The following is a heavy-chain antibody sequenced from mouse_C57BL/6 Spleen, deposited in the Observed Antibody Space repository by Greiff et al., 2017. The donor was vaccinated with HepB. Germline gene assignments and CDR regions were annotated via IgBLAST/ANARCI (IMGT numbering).Heavy chain of an antibody. CDR1: GYTFTSYW. Sequence: VKLQQPGAELVKPGASVKMSCKASGYTFTSYWITWVKQRPGQGLEWIGDIYPGSGSTNYNEKFKSKATLTVDTSSSTAYMQLSSLTTEDSAVYYCARGGNYDYDGAMDYWGQGTSVTVSS. J-gene: IGHJ4*01. CDR2: IYPGSGST. CDR3: ARGGNYDYDGAMDY. V-gene: IGHV1-55*01. D-gene: IGHD2-4*01.